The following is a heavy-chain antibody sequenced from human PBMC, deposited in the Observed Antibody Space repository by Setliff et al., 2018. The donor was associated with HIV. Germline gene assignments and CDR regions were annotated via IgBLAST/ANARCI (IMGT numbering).Heavy chain of an antibody. D-gene: IGHD2-2*01. J-gene: IGHJ5*01. CDR3: ARGAYRFDS. Sequence: SETLSLTCAVYGGSFTAYYWTWICQPPGKGLEWIGEIHHGGSTNYMPSLKNRVTISVDTSKNQFSLTLRSLTAADTAVYYCARGAYRFDSWGQGNLVTVSS. CDR2: IHHGGST. V-gene: IGHV4-34*01. CDR1: GGSFTAYY.